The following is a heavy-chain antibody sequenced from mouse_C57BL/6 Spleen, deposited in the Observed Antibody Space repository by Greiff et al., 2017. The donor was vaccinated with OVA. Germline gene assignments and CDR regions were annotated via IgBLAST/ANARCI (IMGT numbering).Heavy chain of an antibody. CDR3: ARSVSYDSNCDFAY. J-gene: IGHJ3*01. CDR1: GYTFTSYW. D-gene: IGHD2-5*01. V-gene: IGHV1-52*01. Sequence: QVQLQQPGAELVRPGSSVKLSCTASGYTFTSYWMHWVQQRPIQGLEWIGNIDPSDSETYYNQKFKDKVTLTVDKSSSTAYMQLSRLTSEDSAVYDCARSVSYDSNCDFAYWGQGTLVTVSA. CDR2: IDPSDSET.